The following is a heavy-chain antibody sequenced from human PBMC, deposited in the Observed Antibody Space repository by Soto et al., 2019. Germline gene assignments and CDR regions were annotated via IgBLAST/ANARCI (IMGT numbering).Heavy chain of an antibody. CDR1: GFTFEDYA. Sequence: SLILSFAASGFTFEDYAMHWVRQAPGKGLEWVSGISWNSGSIGYADSVKGRFTISRDNAKNSLYLQMNSLRAEDTALYYCAKIPGPPWGQGTLVTVSS. CDR3: AKIPGPP. CDR2: ISWNSGSI. J-gene: IGHJ5*02. V-gene: IGHV3-9*01.